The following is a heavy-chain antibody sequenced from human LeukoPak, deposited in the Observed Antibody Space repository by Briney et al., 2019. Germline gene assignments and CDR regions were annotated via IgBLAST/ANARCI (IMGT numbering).Heavy chain of an antibody. CDR1: GFTFLTYA. V-gene: IGHV3-23*01. D-gene: IGHD3-22*01. CDR3: ARAGHNSNSGGYDF. CDR2: IRDSGAST. Sequence: GGSLRLSCAASGFTFLTYAMSWVRQAPGKGLQWVSVIRDSGASTYYADSVKGRFTISRDNSKNTLYLQMNSLRAEDTAVYYCARAGHNSNSGGYDFWGLGTLVTVSS. J-gene: IGHJ4*02.